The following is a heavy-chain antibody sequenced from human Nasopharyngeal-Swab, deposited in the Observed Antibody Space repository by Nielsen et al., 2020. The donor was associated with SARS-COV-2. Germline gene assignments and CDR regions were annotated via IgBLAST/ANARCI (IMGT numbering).Heavy chain of an antibody. Sequence: GGSLRLSCAASGFTFSSYWMSWVRQAPGKGLEWVANIKQDGSEKYYVDSVKGRFTISRDNAKNSLYLQMNSLRAENTAVYYCATDSRGYSYGYNYFDYWGQGTLVTVSS. V-gene: IGHV3-7*03. CDR1: GFTFSSYW. J-gene: IGHJ4*02. D-gene: IGHD5-18*01. CDR3: ATDSRGYSYGYNYFDY. CDR2: IKQDGSEK.